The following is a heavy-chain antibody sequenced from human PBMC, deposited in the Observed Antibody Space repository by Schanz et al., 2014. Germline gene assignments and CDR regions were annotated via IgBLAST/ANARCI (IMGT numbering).Heavy chain of an antibody. V-gene: IGHV3-7*03. D-gene: IGHD6-6*01. J-gene: IGHJ6*02. CDR2: IKPDGSEK. CDR1: GFTFSIHY. CDR3: ARAPPPYSSSPYYWYYGMDV. Sequence: EVQLVESGGGLVKPGGSLRLSCAASGFTFSIHYMSWVRQAPGKGLEWVAKIKPDGSEKLYVDSVRGRFAVSRDNAKNSLYLQRTSVRAEDTAGYSCARAPPPYSSSPYYWYYGMDVWGQGTTVTVSS.